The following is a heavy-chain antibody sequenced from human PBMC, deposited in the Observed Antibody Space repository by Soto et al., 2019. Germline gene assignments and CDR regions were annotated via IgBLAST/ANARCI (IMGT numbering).Heavy chain of an antibody. J-gene: IGHJ4*02. V-gene: IGHV1-18*04. CDR2: ISTYNSNT. Sequence: QVQLVQSGGEVKKPGASVKVSCKASGYTFTNYGISWVRQAPGQGLEWLGWISTYNSNTNSAPRLQGRLTMTTDTSTSTAYMELRSLTSDVTAVYYCARDERDSCSGGDCFYFDCWGQGTLVTVSS. CDR3: ARDERDSCSGGDCFYFDC. D-gene: IGHD2-21*02. CDR1: GYTFTNYG.